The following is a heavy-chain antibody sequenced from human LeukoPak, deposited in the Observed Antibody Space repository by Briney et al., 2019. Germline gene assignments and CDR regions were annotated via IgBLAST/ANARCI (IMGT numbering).Heavy chain of an antibody. J-gene: IGHJ6*02. V-gene: IGHV4-59*01. Sequence: SETLSLTCTVSGGPIGSFYWSWIRQPPGKGLEWIGYIYYTVSTNYNPSLKSRVTISADTSKNQISLKLSSVTAADSAVYYCVREQRSYDFSSAFYIAHGMDVWGQGTTVTVSS. D-gene: IGHD3-3*01. CDR3: VREQRSYDFSSAFYIAHGMDV. CDR2: IYYTVST. CDR1: GGPIGSFY.